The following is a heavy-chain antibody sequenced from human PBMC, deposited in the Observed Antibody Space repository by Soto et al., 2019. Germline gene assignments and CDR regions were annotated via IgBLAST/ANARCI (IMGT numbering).Heavy chain of an antibody. CDR2: ISYDGSNK. CDR3: AKDLGYCSSTSCQGAYYYYYYGMDV. Sequence: GGSLRLSCAASGFTFSSYGMHWVRQAPGKGLEWVAVISYDGSNKYYADSVKGRFTISRDNSKNTLYLQMNSLRAEDTAVYYCAKDLGYCSSTSCQGAYYYYYYGMDVWGQGTTDTAP. V-gene: IGHV3-30*18. J-gene: IGHJ6*02. CDR1: GFTFSSYG. D-gene: IGHD2-2*01.